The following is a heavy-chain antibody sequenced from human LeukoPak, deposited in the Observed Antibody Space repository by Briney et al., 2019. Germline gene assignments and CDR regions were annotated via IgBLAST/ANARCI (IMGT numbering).Heavy chain of an antibody. Sequence: GGSLRLSCAASGFTFSSHAMTWVRQAPGKGLEWVSAISRSGDITYYADSVKGRFTISRDISKNTLYLQMNSLRAEDTAIYYCATEEVPNHYWGQGTLVTVSS. J-gene: IGHJ4*02. CDR2: ISRSGDIT. D-gene: IGHD1-1*01. CDR1: GFTFSSHA. CDR3: ATEEVPNHY. V-gene: IGHV3-23*01.